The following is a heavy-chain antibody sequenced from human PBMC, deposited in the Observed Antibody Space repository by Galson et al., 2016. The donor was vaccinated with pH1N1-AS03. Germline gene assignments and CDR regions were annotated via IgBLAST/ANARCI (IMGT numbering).Heavy chain of an antibody. CDR2: LSNSAAST. CDR1: GFTFSNYA. Sequence: SLRLSCAASGFTFSNYAMGWVRQAPGKGLEWVSALSNSAASTYYADFVKGRFTISRDNSKNTLYLQMNSLRAEDTAIYYCAREIHFSGPLDYWGQGTLVTVSS. D-gene: IGHD6-19*01. J-gene: IGHJ4*02. V-gene: IGHV3-23*01. CDR3: AREIHFSGPLDY.